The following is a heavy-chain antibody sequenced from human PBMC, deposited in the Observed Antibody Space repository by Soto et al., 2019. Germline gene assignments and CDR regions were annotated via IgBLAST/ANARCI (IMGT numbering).Heavy chain of an antibody. V-gene: IGHV3-53*01. D-gene: IGHD6-6*01. CDR1: GFTVSSSY. Sequence: GGSLRLSCAASGFTVSSSYMSWVRQAPGKGLEWVSVIYSGGSTYYADSVKGRFTISRDNSKNTLYLQMNSLRAEDTAVYYCARTTPVAARNYYYYGMDVWGQGTTVTVSS. CDR2: IYSGGST. J-gene: IGHJ6*02. CDR3: ARTTPVAARNYYYYGMDV.